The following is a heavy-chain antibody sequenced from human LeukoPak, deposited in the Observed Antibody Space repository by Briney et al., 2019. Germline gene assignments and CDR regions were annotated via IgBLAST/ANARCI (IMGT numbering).Heavy chain of an antibody. D-gene: IGHD1-26*01. J-gene: IGHJ6*03. CDR3: ARINDSGSYWGLNYYYYMDV. Sequence: SETLSLTCTVSGDSISSYYWSWIRQPPGKGLEWIGEINHSGSTNYNPSLKSRVTISVDTSKNQFSLKLSSVTAADTAVYYCARINDSGSYWGLNYYYYMDVWGKGTTVTVSS. CDR1: GDSISSYY. CDR2: INHSGST. V-gene: IGHV4-34*01.